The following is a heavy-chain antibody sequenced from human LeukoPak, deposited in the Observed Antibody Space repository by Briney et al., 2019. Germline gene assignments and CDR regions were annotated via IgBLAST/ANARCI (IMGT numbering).Heavy chain of an antibody. J-gene: IGHJ4*02. D-gene: IGHD6-13*01. CDR2: IKQDGREK. CDR1: GFTPGVYV. V-gene: IGHV3-7*05. CDR3: ARDPYSSSWLYY. Sequence: PGGSLRLSCTASGFTPGVYVMSWVSQAPGKGLEWVANIKQDGREKYYMDSVKGRFSISRDNAKNGLYLQMNILRAEDTIVYYWARDPYSSSWLYYWGQGSLLTVSS.